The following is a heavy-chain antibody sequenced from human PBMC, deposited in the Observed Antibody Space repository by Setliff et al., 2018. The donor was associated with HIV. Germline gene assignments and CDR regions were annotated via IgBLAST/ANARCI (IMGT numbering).Heavy chain of an antibody. CDR2: VSYSGST. Sequence: SETLSLTCAVYGGSFSGHYWSWIRQPPGKGLEWIGSVSYSGSTLYNPSLKSRVTISVDTSKNYFSLKLSSVTAEDTAVYYCAREFTSVAGTRPPFDPWGQGTLVTVSS. J-gene: IGHJ5*02. D-gene: IGHD6-19*01. CDR1: GGSFSGHY. V-gene: IGHV4-34*01. CDR3: AREFTSVAGTRPPFDP.